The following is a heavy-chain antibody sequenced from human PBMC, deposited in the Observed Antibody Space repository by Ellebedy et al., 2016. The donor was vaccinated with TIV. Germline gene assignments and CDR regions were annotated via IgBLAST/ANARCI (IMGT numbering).Heavy chain of an antibody. Sequence: GESLKISCAASGFTVSSNYMSCVRHAAGKGLEWVSIIHSAGNTYYADSVKGRFTVSRDKSKNTLYLEMRSLRAEDTAVYYCARASGYSWYFDLWGRGTLVTVSS. CDR2: IHSAGNT. J-gene: IGHJ2*01. D-gene: IGHD3-3*01. CDR3: ARASGYSWYFDL. V-gene: IGHV3-66*01. CDR1: GFTVSSNY.